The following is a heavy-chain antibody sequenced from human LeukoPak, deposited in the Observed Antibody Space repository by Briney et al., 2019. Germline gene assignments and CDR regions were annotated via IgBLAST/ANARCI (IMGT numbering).Heavy chain of an antibody. CDR2: LSSSSSYI. CDR3: ARVGGITLALAPSPFPDYNYYYMDV. J-gene: IGHJ6*03. D-gene: IGHD3-10*01. V-gene: IGHV3-21*01. CDR1: GFTFSSYS. Sequence: PGGSLRLSCAASGFTFSSYSMNWVRQAPGKGLEWVSSLSSSSSYIYYTDSVKGRFTISRDNAKKSLYLQMNSLRAEDTAVYYCARVGGITLALAPSPFPDYNYYYMDVWGKGTTVTVSS.